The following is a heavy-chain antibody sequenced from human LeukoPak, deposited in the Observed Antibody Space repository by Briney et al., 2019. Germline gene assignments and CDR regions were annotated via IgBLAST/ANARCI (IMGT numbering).Heavy chain of an antibody. V-gene: IGHV4-59*12. J-gene: IGHJ6*02. CDR2: ISYSARS. CDR3: ARYHSSGMDV. D-gene: IGHD6-19*01. CDR1: GGSFSGYY. Sequence: SETLSLTCTVSGGSFSGYYWSWMRQPPGKGLEWIGYISYSARSNYNASLKSRATMSVDTSKNQVSLKLTSVTAADTAVYYCARYHSSGMDVWGQGTTVTVSS.